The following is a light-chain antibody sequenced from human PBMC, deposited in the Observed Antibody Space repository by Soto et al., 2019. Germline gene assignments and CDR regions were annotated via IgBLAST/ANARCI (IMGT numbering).Light chain of an antibody. V-gene: IGKV3-20*01. CDR3: QHYDSLPIN. J-gene: IGKJ5*01. Sequence: EIVLTQSPGTLSLSPVERSTLSCRASQSVSSSYLAWYQQKPGQPPRLLIYGASSRATGIPDRFSGSGSGTDFTLTISRLEPEDFAVFYCQHYDSLPINCGQGKRLEIK. CDR2: GAS. CDR1: QSVSSSY.